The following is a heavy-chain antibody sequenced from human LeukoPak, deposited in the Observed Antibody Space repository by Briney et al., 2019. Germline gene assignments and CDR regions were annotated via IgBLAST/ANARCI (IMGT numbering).Heavy chain of an antibody. Sequence: SQTLSLTCAVYGGSFSGYYWSWIRQPPGKGLEWIGEINHSGSTNYNPSLKSRVTISVDTSKNQFSLKLSSVTAADTAVYYCARAPDYYGSGSVEGCFQHWGQGTLVTVSS. J-gene: IGHJ1*01. CDR1: GGSFSGYY. D-gene: IGHD3-10*01. CDR2: INHSGST. V-gene: IGHV4-34*01. CDR3: ARAPDYYGSGSVEGCFQH.